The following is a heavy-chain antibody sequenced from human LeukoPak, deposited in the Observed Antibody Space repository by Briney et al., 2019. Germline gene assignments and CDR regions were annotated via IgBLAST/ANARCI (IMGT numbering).Heavy chain of an antibody. CDR3: ATRRNGVVIFDS. CDR1: GFTFSSYA. D-gene: IGHD3-3*01. V-gene: IGHV3-48*01. Sequence: PGGSLRLSCAASGFTFSSYAMSWVRQAPGRQPEWVSYISSSGSTIFYADSVQGRFTISRDDAKKSLYLQMNSLRAEDTAVYYCATRRNGVVIFDSWGQGTLVIVSS. J-gene: IGHJ4*02. CDR2: ISSSGSTI.